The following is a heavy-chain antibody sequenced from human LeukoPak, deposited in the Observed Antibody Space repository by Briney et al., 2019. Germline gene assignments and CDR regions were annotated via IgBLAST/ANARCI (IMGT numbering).Heavy chain of an antibody. Sequence: ASVRVSCKASGYTFTGYYMDWVRQALGQGLEWMGWINPNSGGTNYAQKFQGRVTMTRDTSISTAYMELSRLRSDDTAVYYCARDSGVAAGSWGQGTLVTVSS. CDR2: INPNSGGT. J-gene: IGHJ4*02. CDR1: GYTFTGYY. D-gene: IGHD6-13*01. V-gene: IGHV1-2*02. CDR3: ARDSGVAAGS.